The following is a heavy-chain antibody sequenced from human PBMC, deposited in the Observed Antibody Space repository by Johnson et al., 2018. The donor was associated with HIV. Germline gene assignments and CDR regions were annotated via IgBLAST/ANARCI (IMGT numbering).Heavy chain of an antibody. CDR3: TTDPDSSSWYRDAFDI. Sequence: EVQLVESGGGLVKPGGSLRLSCAASGFTFTNAWMHWVRQAPGKGLEWVGRIKRKTDGETTDYTTPVKGRFTISRDDSKNTLYLQMNSLKIEDTAVYYCTTDPDSSSWYRDAFDIWGQGTMVTVSS. V-gene: IGHV3-15*01. D-gene: IGHD6-13*01. J-gene: IGHJ3*02. CDR1: GFTFTNAW. CDR2: IKRKTDGETT.